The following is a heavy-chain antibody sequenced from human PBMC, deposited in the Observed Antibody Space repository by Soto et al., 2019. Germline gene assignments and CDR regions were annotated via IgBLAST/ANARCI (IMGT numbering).Heavy chain of an antibody. V-gene: IGHV3-30*18. CDR1: GFSFNKYG. J-gene: IGHJ5*02. Sequence: GGSLRLSCAASGFSFNKYGMHWVRQAPGKGLEWVAYVSSDGSNQYYADSVKGRFTISRDNSKSTLYLQLDSLRVDDTAVYYCAKDRVIQLLPIWPDPWGQGTLVTVSS. CDR2: VSSDGSNQ. CDR3: AKDRVIQLLPIWPDP. D-gene: IGHD2-2*01.